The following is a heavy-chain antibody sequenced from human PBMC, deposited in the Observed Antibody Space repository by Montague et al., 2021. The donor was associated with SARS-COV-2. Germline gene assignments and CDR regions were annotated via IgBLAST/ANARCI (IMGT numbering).Heavy chain of an antibody. D-gene: IGHD3-16*02. CDR1: GFTFSNYD. CDR2: TSTSAYTT. V-gene: IGHV3-48*03. CDR3: TRDYRSIVGDGLDI. Sequence: SLRLSCAASGFTFSNYDMNWVRQAPGKGPEWISHTSTSAYTTTYAGSVKGRFTISRDNGKNSLYLQMNSLRVEDTAVYYCTRDYRSIVGDGLDIWGQGTKVTVSS. J-gene: IGHJ3*02.